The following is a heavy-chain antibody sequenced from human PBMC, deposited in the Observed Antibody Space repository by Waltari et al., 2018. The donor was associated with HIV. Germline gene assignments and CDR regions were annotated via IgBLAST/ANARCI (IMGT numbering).Heavy chain of an antibody. V-gene: IGHV3-49*03. D-gene: IGHD3-10*02. CDR3: TRDKAYVDLFDF. Sequence: EVQLVESGGGVVQAGRSLRLTCATSGFDFYHYAMSWFRQAPGQGLEWVGVVRTGHFGGTGQYAASVKGRFTISRDDSRGIAFLQMNSLKSEDSGVYYCTRDKAYVDLFDFWGQGTLVTVSS. CDR2: VRTGHFGGTG. CDR1: GFDFYHYA. J-gene: IGHJ4*02.